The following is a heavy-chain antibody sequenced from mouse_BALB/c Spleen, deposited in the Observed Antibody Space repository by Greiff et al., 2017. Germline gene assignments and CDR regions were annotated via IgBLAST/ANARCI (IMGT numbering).Heavy chain of an antibody. Sequence: DVQLVESGGGLVKPGGSLKLSCAASGFTFSDYYMYWVRQTPEKRLEWVATISDGGSYTYYPDSVKGRFTISRDNAKNNRYLQMSSLKSEDTAMYYCARDRSGIPFAYWGQGTLVTVSA. V-gene: IGHV5-4*02. CDR1: GFTFSDYY. CDR3: ARDRSGIPFAY. CDR2: ISDGGSYT. D-gene: IGHD1-1*02. J-gene: IGHJ3*01.